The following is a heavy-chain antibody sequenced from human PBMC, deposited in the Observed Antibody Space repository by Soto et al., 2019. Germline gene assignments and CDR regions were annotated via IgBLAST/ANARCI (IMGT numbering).Heavy chain of an antibody. J-gene: IGHJ4*02. CDR3: VRWGGVDVVTPTRIVFDY. CDR2: INPRNGDT. D-gene: IGHD2-21*02. Sequence: QVQLVQSGAEVKKPGASVKVSCKVSGYTFTGNYMNWMRQAPGQGPEWMGWINPRNGDTGYAQKFQGRVTITRDTTISTAYMDLSRLTTDDTAIYFCVRWGGVDVVTPTRIVFDYWGQGTLLTVSS. CDR1: GYTFTGNY. V-gene: IGHV1-2*02.